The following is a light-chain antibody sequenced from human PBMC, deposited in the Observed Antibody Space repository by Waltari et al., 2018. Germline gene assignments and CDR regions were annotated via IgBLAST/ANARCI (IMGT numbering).Light chain of an antibody. CDR2: EVS. J-gene: IGKJ1*01. Sequence: DIVMTQTPLSLSVTPGQPASISCKSSQSLLHSDGKTYLYWYLQKPGQSPQLLICEVSNRFSGGPDRFSGSGSGTDFTLKISRVEAEDVGVYYCMQSKQLPWTFGQGTRVEIK. V-gene: IGKV2D-29*02. CDR1: QSLLHSDGKTY. CDR3: MQSKQLPWT.